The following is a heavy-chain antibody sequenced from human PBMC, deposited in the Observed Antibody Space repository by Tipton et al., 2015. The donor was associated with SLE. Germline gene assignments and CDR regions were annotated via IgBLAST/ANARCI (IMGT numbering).Heavy chain of an antibody. V-gene: IGHV4-38-2*01. CDR1: GYSISSGYY. Sequence: TLSLTCAVSGYSISSGYYWGWIRQPPGKGLEWIGSIYHSGSTYYNPSLKSRVTISVDTSKNQFSLKLSSVTAADTAVYYCARGSYDFWSVLFDYWGQGTLVTVSS. CDR2: IYHSGST. J-gene: IGHJ4*02. CDR3: ARGSYDFWSVLFDY. D-gene: IGHD3-3*01.